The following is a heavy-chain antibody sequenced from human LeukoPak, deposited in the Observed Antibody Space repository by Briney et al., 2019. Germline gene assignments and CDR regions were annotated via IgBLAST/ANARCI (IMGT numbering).Heavy chain of an antibody. CDR3: AKRGERGSGSVYGTDV. V-gene: IGHV3-30*18. J-gene: IGHJ6*02. CDR2: ISYDGNYK. CDR1: GFTFRSYG. Sequence: GRSLRLSCAASGFTFRSYGMHWVRQGPGKGLEWLAIISYDGNYKNYADSVKGRFTISRDNSENTLHLQMNSLRPEDTAMYYCAKRGERGSGSVYGTDVWGQGTTVTVPS. D-gene: IGHD3-22*01.